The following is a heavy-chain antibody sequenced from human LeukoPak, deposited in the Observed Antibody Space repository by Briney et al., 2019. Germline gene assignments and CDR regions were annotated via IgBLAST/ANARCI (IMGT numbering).Heavy chain of an antibody. CDR1: GFTFSSYW. CDR3: AREGVWFGELLRVPYFDY. D-gene: IGHD3-10*01. J-gene: IGHJ4*02. V-gene: IGHV3-7*01. Sequence: PGGSLRLSCAASGFTFSSYWMSWVRQAPGKGLEWVANIKQDGSEKYYVDSVKGRFTISRDSAKNSLYLQMNSLRAEDTAVYYCAREGVWFGELLRVPYFDYWGQGTLVTVSS. CDR2: IKQDGSEK.